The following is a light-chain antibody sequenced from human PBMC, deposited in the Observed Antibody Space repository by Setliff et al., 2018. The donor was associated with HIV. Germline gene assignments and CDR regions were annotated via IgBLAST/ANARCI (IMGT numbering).Light chain of an antibody. CDR2: DNS. CDR1: NIGSKN. CDR3: QVWDNTTDHSL. J-gene: IGLJ1*01. V-gene: IGLV3-21*03. Sequence: SYELTQPPSVSVAPRKTARITCGGNNIGSKNVHWYQQRPGQAPVLVVYDNSDRPSGIPERFSGSNSGNTATLTISRVEAGDEADYYCQVWDNTTDHSLFGTGTKVTVL.